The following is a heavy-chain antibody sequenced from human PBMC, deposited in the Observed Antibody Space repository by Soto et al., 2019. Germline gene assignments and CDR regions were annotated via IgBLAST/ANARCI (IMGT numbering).Heavy chain of an antibody. J-gene: IGHJ6*02. Sequence: VQLVESGGGLVQPGGSLRLSCEASGFTFRNYDMHWVRQGTGKGLEWVSGISAAGDPDYADSVEGRFTISRENDQNSFFLQMSSLRVGDTAVYYCARTDRDFYGLDVWGQGTTVIVSS. CDR3: ARTDRDFYGLDV. CDR2: ISAAGDP. V-gene: IGHV3-13*05. CDR1: GFTFRNYD.